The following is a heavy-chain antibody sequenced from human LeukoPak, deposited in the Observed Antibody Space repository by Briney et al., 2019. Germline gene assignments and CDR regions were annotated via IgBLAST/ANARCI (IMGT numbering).Heavy chain of an antibody. D-gene: IGHD5-18*01. J-gene: IGHJ4*02. Sequence: PSETLSLTCTVSGGSISSYYWSWIRQPPGKGPEWIGYIYYSGSTNYNPSLKSRVTISVDTSKNQFSLKLSSVTAADTAVYYCASSSGYSYGSIDYWGQGTLVTVSS. CDR2: IYYSGST. CDR1: GGSISSYY. V-gene: IGHV4-59*08. CDR3: ASSSGYSYGSIDY.